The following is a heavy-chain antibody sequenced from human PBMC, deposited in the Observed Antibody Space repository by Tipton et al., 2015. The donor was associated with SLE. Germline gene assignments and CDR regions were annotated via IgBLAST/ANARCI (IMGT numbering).Heavy chain of an antibody. CDR3: ARVQGTLVPQYFDY. CDR2: INHSGNT. D-gene: IGHD2-2*01. V-gene: IGHV4-59*08. J-gene: IGHJ4*02. Sequence: GLVKPSETLSLTCTVSGDSISSYYWSWIRQPPGKGLEWIGEINHSGNTNNNPSLKSRVTISVDTSKNHLSLNLSSVTAADTAVYYCARVQGTLVPQYFDYWGRGTLVTVSS. CDR1: GDSISSYY.